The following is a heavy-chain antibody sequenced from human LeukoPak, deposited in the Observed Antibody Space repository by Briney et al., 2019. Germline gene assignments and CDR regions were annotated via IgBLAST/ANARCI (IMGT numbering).Heavy chain of an antibody. CDR2: ISWDGGST. V-gene: IGHV3-43*01. D-gene: IGHD2-21*02. CDR1: GFNFDDYT. Sequence: GGSLRLSCAASGFNFDDYTMHWVRQAPGKGLEWVSLISWDGGSTYYADSVKGRFTISRDNSKNSLYLQMNSLRAEDTAVYYCAREQPYCGGDCPFDYWGQGTLVTVSS. CDR3: AREQPYCGGDCPFDY. J-gene: IGHJ4*02.